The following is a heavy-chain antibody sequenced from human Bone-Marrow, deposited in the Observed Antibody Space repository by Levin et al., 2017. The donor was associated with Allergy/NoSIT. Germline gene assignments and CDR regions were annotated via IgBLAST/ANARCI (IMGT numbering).Heavy chain of an antibody. CDR3: TRNLVGYDAFDV. Sequence: PEASVKVSCKTSGYIFTDYYVHWVRQAPGQGLEWMGWINPDSGGTRFALKFQGRVTLTRDTSLTTVYLQLSGLASDDTAFYYCTRNLVGYDAFDVWGQGTMVIVSS. V-gene: IGHV1-2*02. CDR1: GYIFTDYY. J-gene: IGHJ3*01. D-gene: IGHD1-26*01. CDR2: INPDSGGT.